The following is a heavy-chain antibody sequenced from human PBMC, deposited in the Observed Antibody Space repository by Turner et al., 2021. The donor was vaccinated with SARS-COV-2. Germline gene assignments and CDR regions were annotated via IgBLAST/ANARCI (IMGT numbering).Heavy chain of an antibody. CDR3: AKVPPSGDYFDY. D-gene: IGHD6-25*01. CDR2: ISGSGGST. CDR1: GFTFSSYA. Sequence: EVQVLESGGGLVQPGGSLRLSCAASGFTFSSYAMSWVRQAPGKGLQWVSAISGSGGSTYYADSVKGRFTISRDISKNTLYLQMNSLRAEDTAVYYCAKVPPSGDYFDYWGQGTLVTVSS. J-gene: IGHJ4*02. V-gene: IGHV3-23*01.